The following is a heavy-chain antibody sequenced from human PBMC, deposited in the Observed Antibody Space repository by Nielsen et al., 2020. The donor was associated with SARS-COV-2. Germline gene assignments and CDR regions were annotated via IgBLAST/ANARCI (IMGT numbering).Heavy chain of an antibody. Sequence: GGSLRLSCAASGFTFSSYAMSWVRQAPGKGLEWVSAISGSGGSTYYADSVKGRFTISRDNSKNTLYLQMNSLRAEDTAVYYCATHPPSTYYDFWSGPRGGTGMDVWGQGTTVTVSS. D-gene: IGHD3-3*01. V-gene: IGHV3-23*01. CDR3: ATHPPSTYYDFWSGPRGGTGMDV. CDR2: ISGSGGST. J-gene: IGHJ6*02. CDR1: GFTFSSYA.